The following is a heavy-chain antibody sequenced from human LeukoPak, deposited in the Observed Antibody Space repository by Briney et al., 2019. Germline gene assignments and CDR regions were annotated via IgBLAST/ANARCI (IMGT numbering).Heavy chain of an antibody. CDR1: GGSIGSYY. Sequence: PSETLSLTCTVSGGSIGSYYWSWIRQPPGKGLEWIGYIYYSGSTNYNPSLKSRVTISVDTSKNQLSLKLSSVTAADTAVYYCARVGWYGGLTQFDYWGQGTLVTVSS. D-gene: IGHD3-10*01. J-gene: IGHJ4*02. CDR2: IYYSGST. V-gene: IGHV4-59*01. CDR3: ARVGWYGGLTQFDY.